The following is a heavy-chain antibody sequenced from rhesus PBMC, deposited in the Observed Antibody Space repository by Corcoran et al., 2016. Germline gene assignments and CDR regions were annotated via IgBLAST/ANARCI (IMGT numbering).Heavy chain of an antibody. V-gene: IGHV1S2*01. CDR1: GYTFTDYY. CDR3: AREGIAATEALWVY. Sequence: QVQLVQSGAEVKKPGSSVKVSCKASGYTFTDYYMHWVRQAPRQGLEWMGWINPYNGNTKYGRKFQGRVTMTRETSTSTAYMELSSLRSEETAVYYCAREGIAATEALWVYWGQGVLVTVSS. J-gene: IGHJ4*01. CDR2: INPYNGNT. D-gene: IGHD6-31*01.